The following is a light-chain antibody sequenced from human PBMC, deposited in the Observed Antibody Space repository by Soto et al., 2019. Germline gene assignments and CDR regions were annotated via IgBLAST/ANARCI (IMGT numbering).Light chain of an antibody. J-gene: IGKJ2*01. Sequence: DIPMTQSPPTLSASIGDRVTITCRASQSISAWLAWYQQKPGKAPKLLIYDASSLESGVPSRFSGSGSGTEFTLLISSLQHDDFATYYWQQYNSYSSFGQGTKLEIK. V-gene: IGKV1-5*01. CDR2: DAS. CDR3: QQYNSYSS. CDR1: QSISAW.